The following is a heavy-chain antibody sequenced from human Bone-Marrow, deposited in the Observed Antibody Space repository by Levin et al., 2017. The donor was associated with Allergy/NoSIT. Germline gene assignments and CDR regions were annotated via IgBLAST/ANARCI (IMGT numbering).Heavy chain of an antibody. CDR2: ISYDGSNK. V-gene: IGHV3-30-3*01. J-gene: IGHJ6*02. D-gene: IGHD3-10*01. CDR3: ARDRFIGSGSYYHLRYYYGMDV. Sequence: PGGSLRLSCAASGFTFSSYAMHWVRQAPGKGLEWVAVISYDGSNKYYADSVKGRFTISRDNSKNTLYLQMNSLRAEDTAVYYCARDRFIGSGSYYHLRYYYGMDVWGQGTTVTVSS. CDR1: GFTFSSYA.